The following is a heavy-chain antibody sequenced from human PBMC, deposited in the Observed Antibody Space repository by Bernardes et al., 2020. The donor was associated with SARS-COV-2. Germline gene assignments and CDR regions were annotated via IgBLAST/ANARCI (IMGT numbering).Heavy chain of an antibody. CDR3: ARGSGWYGRENWFDP. Sequence: SETLSLTRTVSGGSISSYYWSWIRQPPGKGLEWIGYIYYSGSTNYNPSLKSRVTISVDTSKNQFSLKLSSVTAADTAVYYCARGSGWYGRENWFDPWGQGTLVTVSS. CDR2: IYYSGST. J-gene: IGHJ5*02. CDR1: GGSISSYY. V-gene: IGHV4-59*01. D-gene: IGHD6-19*01.